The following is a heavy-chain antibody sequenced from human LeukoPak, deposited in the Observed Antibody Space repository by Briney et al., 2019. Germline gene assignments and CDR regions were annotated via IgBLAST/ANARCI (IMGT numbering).Heavy chain of an antibody. CDR3: ARTTVVTPSAFDI. V-gene: IGHV4-34*01. CDR2: INHSGST. CDR1: GGSFSGYY. D-gene: IGHD4-23*01. Sequence: LSLTCAVSGGSFSGYYWSWSRQPPGKRGEGIGEINHSGSTNYNPSLKRRVKISVETCKKHFWRKVNSVTAADTAVYYCARTTVVTPSAFDIWGQGTMVTVSS. J-gene: IGHJ3*02.